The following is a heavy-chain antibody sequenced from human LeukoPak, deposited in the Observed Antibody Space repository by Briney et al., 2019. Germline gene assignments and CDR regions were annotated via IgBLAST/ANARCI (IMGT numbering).Heavy chain of an antibody. D-gene: IGHD4/OR15-4a*01. CDR1: GFTVSSNS. CDR3: ARRAGAYSHPYDY. Sequence: PPGGSLILSCTVSGFTVSSNSMSWVRQAPGKGLEWVSFSDSVKGRFTISRDNSKNTLYLQMNSLRAEDTAVYYCARRAGAYSHPYDYWGQGTLVTVSS. J-gene: IGHJ4*02. V-gene: IGHV3-53*01.